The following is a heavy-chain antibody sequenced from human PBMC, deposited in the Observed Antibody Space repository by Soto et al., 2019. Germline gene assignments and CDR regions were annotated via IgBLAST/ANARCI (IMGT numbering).Heavy chain of an antibody. J-gene: IGHJ5*02. D-gene: IGHD5-18*01. CDR2: IDPSDSYT. CDR3: ARISHVDKDMVTHNWFEP. Sequence: PGESLKISCKGSGYSFTSYWISWVRQMPGKGLEWMGRIDPSDSYTNYSPSFQGHVTISADKSISTAYLQWSSLKASDTAMYYCARISHVDKDMVTHNWFEPWGQGTRVTVSS. V-gene: IGHV5-10-1*01. CDR1: GYSFTSYW.